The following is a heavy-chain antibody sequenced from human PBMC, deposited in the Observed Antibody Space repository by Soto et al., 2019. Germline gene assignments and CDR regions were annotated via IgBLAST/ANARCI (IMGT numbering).Heavy chain of an antibody. V-gene: IGHV3-30-3*01. CDR2: ISSDESNE. CDR3: ARVPGYCGGSSCYGDYYYGMDV. Sequence: QVQLVESGGGVVQPGRSPRLSCGASGFIFSNYALYWVRQAPGKGLEWVAVISSDESNEYYADSVKGRFTISRDNSKNTLYLQMNSLRAEDTAMYYCARVPGYCGGSSCYGDYYYGMDVWGQGTTVTVSS. J-gene: IGHJ6*02. CDR1: GFIFSNYA. D-gene: IGHD2-15*01.